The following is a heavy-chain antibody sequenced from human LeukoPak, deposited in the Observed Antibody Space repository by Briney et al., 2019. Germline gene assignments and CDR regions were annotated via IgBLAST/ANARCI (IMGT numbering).Heavy chain of an antibody. J-gene: IGHJ3*02. Sequence: ASVKVSCKASGYTFTSYYMHWVRQAPGQGLEWMGLINPTGGSTGYAQKFQGRVTMTRDMSTSTVYMELSSLRSEDTAVYYCARETDYYDSSGQYDAFDIWGQGTMVTVSS. V-gene: IGHV1-46*01. CDR1: GYTFTSYY. D-gene: IGHD3-22*01. CDR3: ARETDYYDSSGQYDAFDI. CDR2: INPTGGST.